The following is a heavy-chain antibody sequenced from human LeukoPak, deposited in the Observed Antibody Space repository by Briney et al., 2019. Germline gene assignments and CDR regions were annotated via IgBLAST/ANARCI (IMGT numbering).Heavy chain of an antibody. D-gene: IGHD4-11*01. Sequence: SETLSLTCSVSGGPITSSSWSWIRQPPGKGLEWIGYIYTSGSTNYNPSLKSRVTISVDTSKNQFSLKLSSVTAADTAVYYCARHSRNYGKFDYWGQGTLVTVSS. CDR2: IYTSGST. CDR3: ARHSRNYGKFDY. J-gene: IGHJ4*02. V-gene: IGHV4-4*09. CDR1: GGPITSSS.